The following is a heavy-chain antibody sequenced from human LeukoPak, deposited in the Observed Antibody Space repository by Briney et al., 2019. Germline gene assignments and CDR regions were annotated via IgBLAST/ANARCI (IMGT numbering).Heavy chain of an antibody. V-gene: IGHV3-23*01. J-gene: IGHJ4*02. CDR2: VSGSGADT. D-gene: IGHD6-19*01. Sequence: PGGSLRLSCAPSGFSFNNYALSWVRQAPGKGLEWVSSVSGSGADTYYADSVKGRFTISRDNSKNTLYLQMNSLRAEDTAIYYCAKEYVTNRGWYGGFDYWGQGTLVSVSS. CDR3: AKEYVTNRGWYGGFDY. CDR1: GFSFNNYA.